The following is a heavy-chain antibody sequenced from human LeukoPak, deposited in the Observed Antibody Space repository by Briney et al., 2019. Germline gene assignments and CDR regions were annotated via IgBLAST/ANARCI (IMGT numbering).Heavy chain of an antibody. CDR2: IIPILGIA. Sequence: ASVKVSCKASGGTFSSYAISWVRQAPGQGLEWMGRIIPILGIANYAQKFQGRVTITADKSTSTAYMELSSLRSEDTAVYYCARVIVNGSGYMYYYGMDVWGQGTTVTVSS. CDR3: ARVIVNGSGYMYYYGMDV. CDR1: GGTFSSYA. J-gene: IGHJ6*02. V-gene: IGHV1-69*04. D-gene: IGHD3-22*01.